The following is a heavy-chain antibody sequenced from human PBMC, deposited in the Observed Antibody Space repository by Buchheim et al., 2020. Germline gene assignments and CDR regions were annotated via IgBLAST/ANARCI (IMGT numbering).Heavy chain of an antibody. V-gene: IGHV1-46*03. CDR1: GYTFTSYY. Sequence: QVQLVQSGAEVKKPGASVKVSCKASGYTFTSYYMHWVRQAPGQGLEWMGIINPSGGSTSYAQKFQGRVTMTRDTSTRTVYMELSSLRSEDTAVYYCARDRGDYDYIWGSYSNDYWGQGTL. J-gene: IGHJ4*02. D-gene: IGHD3-16*01. CDR3: ARDRGDYDYIWGSYSNDY. CDR2: INPSGGST.